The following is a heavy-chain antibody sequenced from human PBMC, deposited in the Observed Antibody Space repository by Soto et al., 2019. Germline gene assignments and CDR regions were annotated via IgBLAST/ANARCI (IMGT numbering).Heavy chain of an antibody. Sequence: GSLRLSCAASGFTFSSYSMNWVRQAPGKGLEWASSISSSSSYIYYADSVKGRFTISRDNAKNSLYLQMNSLRAEDTAVYYCARDLTTGTRYFDYWGQGTLVTVSS. CDR3: ARDLTTGTRYFDY. CDR1: GFTFSSYS. J-gene: IGHJ4*02. V-gene: IGHV3-21*01. D-gene: IGHD6-13*01. CDR2: ISSSSSYI.